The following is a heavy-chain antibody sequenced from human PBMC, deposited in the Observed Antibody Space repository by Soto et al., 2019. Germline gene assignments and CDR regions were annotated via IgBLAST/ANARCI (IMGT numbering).Heavy chain of an antibody. J-gene: IGHJ4*02. Sequence: GGSLRLSCAASGFSFDDYTMHWVRQGPGKGLEWVSLITWDGGSTYYADSVKGRFTISRDNAKNSLYLQMNSLRAEDTAVYYCAREIVVARGASYFDYWGPGTLVTVSS. CDR1: GFSFDDYT. CDR2: ITWDGGST. CDR3: AREIVVARGASYFDY. D-gene: IGHD2-2*01. V-gene: IGHV3-43*01.